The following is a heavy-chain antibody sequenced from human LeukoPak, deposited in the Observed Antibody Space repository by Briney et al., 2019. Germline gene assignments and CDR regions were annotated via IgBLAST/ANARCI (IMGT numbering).Heavy chain of an antibody. CDR2: ISSSGSTI. J-gene: IGHJ5*02. D-gene: IGHD5-24*01. CDR1: GFTFSSYE. CDR3: ARSFVEMATITLDP. V-gene: IGHV3-48*03. Sequence: GGSLRLSCAASGFTFSSYEMNWVRQAPGKGLEWVSYISSSGSTIYYADSVKGRFTTSRDNAKNSLYLQMNSLRAEDTAVYYCARSFVEMATITLDPWGQGTLVTASS.